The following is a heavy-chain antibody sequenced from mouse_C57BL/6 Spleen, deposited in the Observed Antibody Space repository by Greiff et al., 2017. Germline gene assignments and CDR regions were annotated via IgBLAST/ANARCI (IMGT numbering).Heavy chain of an antibody. CDR2: IWSDGST. J-gene: IGHJ4*01. Sequence: QVQLKESGPGLVAPSPSLSITCTVSGFSLTSYGVHWVRQPPGKGLEWLVVIWSDGSTTYNSALKSRLSISKDNSKSQVFLKMNSLQTDDTAMYYCARHNYYGSSYYAMDYWGQGTSVTVSS. V-gene: IGHV2-6-1*01. D-gene: IGHD1-1*01. CDR1: GFSLTSYG. CDR3: ARHNYYGSSYYAMDY.